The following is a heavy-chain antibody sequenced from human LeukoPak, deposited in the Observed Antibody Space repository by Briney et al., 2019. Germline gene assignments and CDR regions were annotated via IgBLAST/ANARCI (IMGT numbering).Heavy chain of an antibody. CDR3: ARDHINSGWFGYYYYGMDV. CDR2: IIPIFGTA. Sequence: SVKVSCKASGGTFSSYAISWVRQAPGQGLEWMGGIIPIFGTANYAQKFQGRVTITADESTSTAYMELSSLRSEDTAVYYCARDHINSGWFGYYYYGMDVWGQGTTVTVSS. CDR1: GGTFSSYA. V-gene: IGHV1-69*13. D-gene: IGHD3-10*01. J-gene: IGHJ6*02.